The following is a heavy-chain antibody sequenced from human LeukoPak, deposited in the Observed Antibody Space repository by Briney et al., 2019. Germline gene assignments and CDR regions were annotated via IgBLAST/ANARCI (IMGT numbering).Heavy chain of an antibody. CDR3: ARDREMATIGGGWYFDL. CDR2: MYTSGST. Sequence: SETLSLTCAVYGGSFSSYYWSWIRQPAGKGLEWIGRMYTSGSTNYNPSLKSRVTMSVDRSKNQFSLKLSSVTAADTAVYYCARDREMATIGGGWYFDLWGRGTLVTVSS. V-gene: IGHV4-4*07. CDR1: GGSFSSYY. J-gene: IGHJ2*01. D-gene: IGHD5-24*01.